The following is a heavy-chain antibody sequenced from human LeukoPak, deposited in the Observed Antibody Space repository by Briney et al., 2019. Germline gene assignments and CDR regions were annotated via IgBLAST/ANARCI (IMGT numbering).Heavy chain of an antibody. CDR3: ARGSGQWLVSNFQH. V-gene: IGHV3-21*01. D-gene: IGHD6-19*01. CDR2: ISSSSSYI. CDR1: GLTFSSYS. Sequence: PGGSLRLSCPASGLTFSSYSMNWFGQAPGKGLEWVSSISSSSSYIYYADSVKGRFTISRDNAKNSLYLQMNSLRAEDTAVYYCARGSGQWLVSNFQHWGQGTLVTVSS. J-gene: IGHJ1*01.